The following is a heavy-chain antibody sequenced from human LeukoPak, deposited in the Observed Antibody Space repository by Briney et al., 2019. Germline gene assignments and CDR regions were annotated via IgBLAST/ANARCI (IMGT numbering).Heavy chain of an antibody. Sequence: GGSLRLSCAASGFTLINYAVSWVRQAPGKGLEWVSTISGSGDNTYYADSVKGRFTISRDNSKNTLYLQMNSLRAEDSAEYYCAKSPLTTATGTGRAFDIWGQGTMVTVSA. CDR3: AKSPLTTATGTGRAFDI. CDR1: GFTLINYA. CDR2: ISGSGDNT. V-gene: IGHV3-23*01. D-gene: IGHD1-1*01. J-gene: IGHJ3*02.